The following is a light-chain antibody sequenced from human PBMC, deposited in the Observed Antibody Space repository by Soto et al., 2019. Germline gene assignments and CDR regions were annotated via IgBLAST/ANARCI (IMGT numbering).Light chain of an antibody. V-gene: IGLV2-14*01. CDR2: DVT. CDR1: SSDAGGYNF. J-gene: IGLJ1*01. CDR3: SSYTSISTYV. Sequence: QSVLTQPASVSGSPGQSITISCTGTSSDAGGYNFVSWYQQHPDKAPKLMIYDVTNRPSGVSNRFSGSKSGNTASLTISGLQAEDEADYYCSSYTSISTYVFGTGTKLTVL.